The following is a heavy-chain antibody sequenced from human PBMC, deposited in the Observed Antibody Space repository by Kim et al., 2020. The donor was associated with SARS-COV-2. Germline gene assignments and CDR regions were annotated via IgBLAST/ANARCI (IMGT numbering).Heavy chain of an antibody. J-gene: IGHJ4*02. Sequence: GGSLRLSCAASGFTFSTYAMSWVRQAPGKGLQWVSGISNGGDKTFYADSVKGRFTISRDDAKNTFYLQMNSLRAEDTAVYYCAKDLFGSYPDYFDYWAQGPLLTVSS. V-gene: IGHV3-23*01. CDR3: AKDLFGSYPDYFDY. CDR1: GFTFSTYA. CDR2: ISNGGDKT. D-gene: IGHD1-26*01.